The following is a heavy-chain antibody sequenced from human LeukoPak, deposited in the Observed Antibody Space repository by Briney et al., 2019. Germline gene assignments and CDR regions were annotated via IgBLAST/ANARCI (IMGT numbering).Heavy chain of an antibody. J-gene: IGHJ4*02. CDR1: GFTFDDYA. V-gene: IGHV3-9*01. Sequence: PGGSLRLSCAASGFTFDDYAMHWVRQAPGKGLEGVSGISWNSGSIGYADSVKGRFTISRDNAKNSLYLQMNSLRAEDTALYYCAKIVGSGWYFDYWGQGTLVTVSS. CDR3: AKIVGSGWYFDY. D-gene: IGHD6-19*01. CDR2: ISWNSGSI.